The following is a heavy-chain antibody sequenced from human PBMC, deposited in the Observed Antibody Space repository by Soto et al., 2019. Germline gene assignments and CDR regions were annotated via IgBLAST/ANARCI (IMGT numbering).Heavy chain of an antibody. CDR2: IRSKANSYAT. V-gene: IGHV3-73*01. Sequence: GGSLRFSCAASGFTFSGSAMHWVRQASGKGMEWVGSIRSKANSYATAYAASVKGRITISRDDSKNTAYLQMNSMKNKDTAVYYCTRTDIVVVPSRLSATSRIGRDYYYYGIDVWGQGTTVTVSS. CDR1: GFTFSGSA. D-gene: IGHD2-2*01. CDR3: TRTDIVVVPSRLSATSRIGRDYYYYGIDV. J-gene: IGHJ6*02.